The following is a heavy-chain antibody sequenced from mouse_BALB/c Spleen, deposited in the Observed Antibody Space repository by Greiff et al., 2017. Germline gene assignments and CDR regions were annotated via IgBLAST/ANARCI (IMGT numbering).Heavy chain of an antibody. V-gene: IGHV5-4*02. CDR2: ISDGGSYT. J-gene: IGHJ3*01. D-gene: IGHD2-1*01. CDR3: ARDRDYGNSWFAY. CDR1: GFTFSDYY. Sequence: EVKLQESGGGLVKPGGSLKLSCAASGFTFSDYYMYWVRQTPEKRLEWVATISDGGSYTYYPDSVKGRFTISRDNAKNNLYLQMSSLKSEDTAMYYCARDRDYGNSWFAYWGQGTLVTVSA.